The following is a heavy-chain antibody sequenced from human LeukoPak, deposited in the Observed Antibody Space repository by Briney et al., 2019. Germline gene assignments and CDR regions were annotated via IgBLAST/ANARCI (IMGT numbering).Heavy chain of an antibody. CDR2: ISSSSSTI. J-gene: IGHJ4*02. V-gene: IGHV3-48*04. CDR3: ARAGYTYYYDSSGPLRGGFDY. D-gene: IGHD3-22*01. Sequence: GGSLRLSCAASGFTFSSYSMNWVRQAPGKGLEWVSYISSSSSTIYYADSVKGRFTISRDNAKNSLYLQMNSLRAEDTAVYYCARAGYTYYYDSSGPLRGGFDYWGQGTLVTVSS. CDR1: GFTFSSYS.